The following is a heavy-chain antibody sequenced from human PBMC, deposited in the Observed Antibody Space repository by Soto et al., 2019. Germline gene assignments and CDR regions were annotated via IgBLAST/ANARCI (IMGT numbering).Heavy chain of an antibody. CDR2: IYYSGSS. Sequence: QVQLQESGPGLVKPSETLSLTCTVSGGSIGNSYWSWIRQSPGKGLEWIGYIYYSGSSNYNPSLKSRVSISVDTSKTQFSLKLSSVTAADTTVYYCSRHSSSWPIFDYWGQGTPVIVSS. CDR1: GGSIGNSY. V-gene: IGHV4-59*08. D-gene: IGHD6-13*01. J-gene: IGHJ4*02. CDR3: SRHSSSWPIFDY.